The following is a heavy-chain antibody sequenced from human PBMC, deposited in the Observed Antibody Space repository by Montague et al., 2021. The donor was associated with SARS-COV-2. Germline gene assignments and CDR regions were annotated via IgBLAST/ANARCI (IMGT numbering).Heavy chain of an antibody. V-gene: IGHV4-61*08. J-gene: IGHJ4*02. CDR1: GGSISSGDYY. Sequence: SETLSLTCTVSGGSISSGDYYWSWIRQPPGKGLEWIGYIYYSGSTNYNPSLKSRVTISVDTSKNQFSLKLSSVTAADTAVYYCARHKKRLWFGELLFDYWGQGTLVTVSS. CDR3: ARHKKRLWFGELLFDY. D-gene: IGHD3-10*01. CDR2: IYYSGST.